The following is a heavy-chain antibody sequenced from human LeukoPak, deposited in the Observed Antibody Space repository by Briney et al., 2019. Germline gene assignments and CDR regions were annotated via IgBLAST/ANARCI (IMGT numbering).Heavy chain of an antibody. CDR2: VNPNNGGT. CDR1: GYTFTGYY. J-gene: IGHJ6*03. Sequence: GASVKVSCKASGYTFTGYYMHWVRQAPGQGLEWMGCVNPNNGGTNHAQKFQGRVTMTRDTSISTAFMELNRLRADDTAVYYCARDRRVAEINSYSYMDVWGKGTTVTVPS. D-gene: IGHD3-3*01. CDR3: ARDRRVAEINSYSYMDV. V-gene: IGHV1-2*02.